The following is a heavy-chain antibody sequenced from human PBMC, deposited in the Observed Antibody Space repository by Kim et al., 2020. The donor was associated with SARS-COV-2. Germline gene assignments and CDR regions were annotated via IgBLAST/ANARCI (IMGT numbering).Heavy chain of an antibody. J-gene: IGHJ3*02. D-gene: IGHD6-13*01. CDR3: ARGGYGSWSGAFDI. CDR2: ISAYNGNT. CDR1: GYTFTSYG. V-gene: IGHV1-18*04. Sequence: ASVKVSCKASGYTFTSYGISWVRQAPGQGLEWMGWISAYNGNTKFSQKLQGRVTMTTDTSTSTAYMELRSLRSDDTAVYYCARGGYGSWSGAFDIWGQGTLVTVSS.